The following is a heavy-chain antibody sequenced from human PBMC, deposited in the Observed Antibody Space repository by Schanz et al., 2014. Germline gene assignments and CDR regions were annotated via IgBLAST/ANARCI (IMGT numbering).Heavy chain of an antibody. V-gene: IGHV3-74*01. J-gene: IGHJ4*01. CDR3: ATQYCSGTTCYTDSWDH. Sequence: EVQLVESWGGLVQPGGSLRLSCAASGFTFSSYWMHWVRQVPGKGPVWVSRINGDGSSTLYADSMKGRFTISRDNAKDSLYLQMTSLRAEDTAVYYCATQYCSGTTCYTDSWDHWGQGTLVTVSS. CDR2: INGDGSST. CDR1: GFTFSSYW. D-gene: IGHD2-2*02.